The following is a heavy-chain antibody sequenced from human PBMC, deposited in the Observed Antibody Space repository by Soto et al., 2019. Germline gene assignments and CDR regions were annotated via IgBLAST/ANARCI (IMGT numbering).Heavy chain of an antibody. D-gene: IGHD5-18*01. V-gene: IGHV1-69*08. J-gene: IGHJ4*02. Sequence: QVQLVQSGAEVKKPGSSVKVSCKASGGTFSSYTISWVRQAPGQGHEWMGRIIPILGIANYAQKFQGRVTITADKSTSTAYMELSSLRSEDTAVYYCSRDRDSYGPGYFDYWGQGTLVTVSS. CDR2: IIPILGIA. CDR1: GGTFSSYT. CDR3: SRDRDSYGPGYFDY.